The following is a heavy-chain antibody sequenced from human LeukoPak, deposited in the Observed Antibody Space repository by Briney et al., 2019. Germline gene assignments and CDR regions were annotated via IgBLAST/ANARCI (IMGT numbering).Heavy chain of an antibody. D-gene: IGHD4-11*01. CDR3: ARVGSGDYPLFYYYYYMDV. CDR1: GFTFSSYS. Sequence: GGSLRLSCAASGFTFSSYSMNWVRQAPGKGLEWVSSISSSSSYIYYADSVKGRFTISRDNAKNSLYLQMNSLRAEDTAVYYCARVGSGDYPLFYYYYYMDVWGKGTTVTISS. CDR2: ISSSSSYI. V-gene: IGHV3-21*04. J-gene: IGHJ6*03.